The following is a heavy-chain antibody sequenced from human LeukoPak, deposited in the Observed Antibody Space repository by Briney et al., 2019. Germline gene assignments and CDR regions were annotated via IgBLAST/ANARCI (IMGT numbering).Heavy chain of an antibody. D-gene: IGHD6-19*01. CDR1: GFTFSSYS. Sequence: GGSLRLSCAASGFTFSSYSMNWVRQAPGKGLEWVSYISSSGSTIYYADSVKGRFSISRDNAKNSLHLQMNSLRAEDTAVYYCARGTVAGKAPYWGQGTLVTVSS. CDR3: ARGTVAGKAPY. J-gene: IGHJ4*02. V-gene: IGHV3-48*01. CDR2: ISSSGSTI.